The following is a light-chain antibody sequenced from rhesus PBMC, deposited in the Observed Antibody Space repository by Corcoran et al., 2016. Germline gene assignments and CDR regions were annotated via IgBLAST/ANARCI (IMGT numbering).Light chain of an antibody. CDR2: GVS. Sequence: QAAPTQPPSVSGSPGQSVTISCTGTSSDVGAYDYVSWYQQHPGKAPKLMISGVSKRPSGVSDRFSGSKSGNTASLTISGLQPEDEADYFCSSYTTSSTFIFAAGTRLTVL. CDR3: SSYTTSSTFI. J-gene: IGLJ1*01. CDR1: SSDVGAYDY. V-gene: IGLV2S7*01.